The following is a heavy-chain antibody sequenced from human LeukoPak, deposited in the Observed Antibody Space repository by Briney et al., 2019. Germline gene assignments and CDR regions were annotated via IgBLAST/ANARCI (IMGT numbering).Heavy chain of an antibody. D-gene: IGHD3-3*01. CDR3: ARGRPQIYDFWSGYYCDAFDI. CDR1: GGSINRSIYY. V-gene: IGHV4-39*01. CDR2: MYYSGST. Sequence: SETLSLTCTVSGGSINRSIYYWGWIRQPPGKGLEWLGSMYYSGSTYYNPSLKSRVTISVDTSKNQFSLKLSSVTAADTAVYYCARGRPQIYDFWSGYYCDAFDIWGQGTMVTVSS. J-gene: IGHJ3*02.